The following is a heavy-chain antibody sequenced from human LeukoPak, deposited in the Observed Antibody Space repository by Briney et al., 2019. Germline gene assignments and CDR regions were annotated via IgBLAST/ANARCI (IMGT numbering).Heavy chain of an antibody. CDR1: GGSISSSNW. CDR3: AREVLKYSGWYDY. D-gene: IGHD6-19*01. J-gene: IGHJ4*02. Sequence: PSETLSLTCAVSGGSISSSNWWSWVRQPPGKGLEWIGEIYHSGSTNYNPSLKSRVTISVDKSKNQFSLKLSSVTAADTAVYYCAREVLKYSGWYDYWGQGTLVTVSS. CDR2: IYHSGST. V-gene: IGHV4-4*02.